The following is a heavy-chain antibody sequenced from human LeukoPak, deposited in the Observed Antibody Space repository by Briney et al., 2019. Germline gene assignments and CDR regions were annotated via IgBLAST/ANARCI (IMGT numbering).Heavy chain of an antibody. CDR1: GDSINSLDL. D-gene: IGHD3-22*01. V-gene: IGHV4-4*02. J-gene: IGHJ4*02. Sequence: PSETLSLTCTVSGDSINSLDLWSWVRQPPGKGLEWIGEMYLSGTTHSNPSVKSRVSISIDKSKNQFFLNLSSVTAADTAVYYCAGLVGRYSSGLYYYYFDYWGQGTLVTVSS. CDR2: MYLSGTT. CDR3: AGLVGRYSSGLYYYYFDY.